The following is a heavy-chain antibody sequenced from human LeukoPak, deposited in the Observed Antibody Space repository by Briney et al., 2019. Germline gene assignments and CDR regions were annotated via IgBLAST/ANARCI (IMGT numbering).Heavy chain of an antibody. V-gene: IGHV4-34*01. J-gene: IGHJ4*02. Sequence: PSETLSLTCAVYGESFSGYYWSWIRQPPGKGLEWIGEINHSGSTNYNPSLKSRVTISVDTSKNQFSLKLSSVTAADTALYYCARHAAFADYQSHLTHFDYWGQGTLVTVSS. D-gene: IGHD4/OR15-4a*01. CDR3: ARHAAFADYQSHLTHFDY. CDR2: INHSGST. CDR1: GESFSGYY.